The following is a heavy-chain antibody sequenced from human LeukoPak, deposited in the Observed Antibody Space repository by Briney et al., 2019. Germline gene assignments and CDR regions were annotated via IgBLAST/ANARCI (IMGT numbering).Heavy chain of an antibody. CDR1: GGSISSYY. D-gene: IGHD6-19*01. CDR2: INHSGST. J-gene: IGHJ4*02. Sequence: PSETLSLTCTVSGGSISSYYWSWIRQPPGKGLEWIGEINHSGSTNYNPSLKSRVTISVDTSKNQFSLKLSSVTAADTAVYYCARTPSSGWQSIDYWGQGTLVTVSS. CDR3: ARTPSSGWQSIDY. V-gene: IGHV4-34*01.